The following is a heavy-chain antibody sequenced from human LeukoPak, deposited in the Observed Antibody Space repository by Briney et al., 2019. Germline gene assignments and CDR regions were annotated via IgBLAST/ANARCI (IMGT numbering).Heavy chain of an antibody. CDR1: GGTFSSYA. Sequence: SVKVSCKASGGTFSSYAISWVRQAPGQGLEWMGGIIPIFGTANYAQKFQGRVTITADESTSTAYMELSSLRSEDTAVYYCARDHSPPPQDYYDSSGRNWFDPWGQGTLVTVSS. CDR2: IIPIFGTA. D-gene: IGHD3-22*01. J-gene: IGHJ5*02. V-gene: IGHV1-69*13. CDR3: ARDHSPPPQDYYDSSGRNWFDP.